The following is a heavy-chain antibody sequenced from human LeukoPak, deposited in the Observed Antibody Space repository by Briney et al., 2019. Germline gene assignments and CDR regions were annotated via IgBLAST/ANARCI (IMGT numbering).Heavy chain of an antibody. V-gene: IGHV3-21*01. Sequence: GESLRLSCAVSGFTFSDYTMNWVRQAPGKGLEWVSSISSSSSYIYYADSVKGRFTVSRENAQKSLYLQMSSLRAEDTAVYYCATTPQTSGHYYSPSHFYFESWGQGTLVIVSS. CDR3: ATTPQTSGHYYSPSHFYFES. CDR1: GFTFSDYT. D-gene: IGHD3-22*01. CDR2: ISSSSSYI. J-gene: IGHJ4*02.